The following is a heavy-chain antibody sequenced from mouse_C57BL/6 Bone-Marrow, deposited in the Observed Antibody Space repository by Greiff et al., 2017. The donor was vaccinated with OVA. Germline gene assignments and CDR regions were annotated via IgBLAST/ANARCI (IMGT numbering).Heavy chain of an antibody. V-gene: IGHV1-55*01. Sequence: QVQLQQPGAELVKPGASVKMSCKASGYTFTSYWITWVKQRPGQGLEWIGDIYPGSGSTNYSEKFKSKATLTVDTSSSTAYMQLSSLTSEDSAVYYCARNYGNYGDYFDYWGQGTTLTVSS. CDR3: ARNYGNYGDYFDY. CDR2: IYPGSGST. D-gene: IGHD2-1*01. CDR1: GYTFTSYW. J-gene: IGHJ2*01.